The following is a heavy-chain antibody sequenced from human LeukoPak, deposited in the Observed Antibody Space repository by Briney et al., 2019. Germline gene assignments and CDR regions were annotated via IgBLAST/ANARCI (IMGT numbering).Heavy chain of an antibody. J-gene: IGHJ5*02. CDR3: TSLYCSGGSCYSNWFDP. Sequence: SETLSLTCTVSGGSISSYYWSWIRQPAGKGLEWIGRIYTSGSTNYNPSLKSRVTMSVDTSKNQFSLKLSSVTAADTAVYYCTSLYCSGGSCYSNWFDPWGQGTLVTVSS. D-gene: IGHD2-15*01. V-gene: IGHV4-4*07. CDR1: GGSISSYY. CDR2: IYTSGST.